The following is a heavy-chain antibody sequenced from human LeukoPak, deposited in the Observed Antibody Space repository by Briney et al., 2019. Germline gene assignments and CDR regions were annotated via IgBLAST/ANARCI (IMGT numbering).Heavy chain of an antibody. D-gene: IGHD1-26*01. CDR2: IYYSGST. CDR1: GGSISSGGYY. Sequence: PSETLSLTCTVSGGSISSGGYYWSWIRQHPGKGLEWIGYIYYSGSTYYNPSLKSRVTISVDTSKNQFSLKLSSVTAADTAVYYCARDSLLHYGMDVWGQGTRSPSP. CDR3: ARDSLLHYGMDV. J-gene: IGHJ6*02. V-gene: IGHV4-31*03.